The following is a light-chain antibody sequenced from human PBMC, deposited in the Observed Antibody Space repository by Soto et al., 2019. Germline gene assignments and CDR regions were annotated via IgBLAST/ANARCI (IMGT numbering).Light chain of an antibody. V-gene: IGKV1-39*01. Sequence: DIQMTQSPSSLSASVGDRVTITCRASQSISNYLSWYQQIPGKAPKLLIYAASTLRSGVLSRFSGSGSGTDFTLTISSLQPEDFATYYCQQSYSTPWTFGQGTKVEIK. CDR2: AAS. CDR3: QQSYSTPWT. J-gene: IGKJ1*01. CDR1: QSISNY.